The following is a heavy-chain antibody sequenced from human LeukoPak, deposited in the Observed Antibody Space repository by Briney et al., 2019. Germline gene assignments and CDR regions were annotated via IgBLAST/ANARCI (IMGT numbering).Heavy chain of an antibody. J-gene: IGHJ5*02. CDR1: GGSISSYY. CDR2: IYYSGST. V-gene: IGHV4-59*01. CDR3: ARAPIPYDRSRTDYRFDP. D-gene: IGHD3-16*01. Sequence: PSETLSLTCSASGGSISSYYWSWIRQPPGKGLEWIGYIYYSGSTKYNPSLKSRVTISLDTSKSQFSLKLTSVTAADTAVYYCARAPIPYDRSRTDYRFDPWGQGTLVTVAS.